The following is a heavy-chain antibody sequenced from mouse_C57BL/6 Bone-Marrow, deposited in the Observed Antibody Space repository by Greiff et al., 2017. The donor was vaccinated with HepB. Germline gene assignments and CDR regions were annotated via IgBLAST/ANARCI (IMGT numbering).Heavy chain of an antibody. Sequence: EVQLVESGPSLVRPSQTLSLTCTVTGFSINSDCYWIWIRQFPGNKLEYIGYTFYSGITYYNPSLESRTYITRDTSKNQFSLKLSSVTTEDTATYYCAVYYDYDEGYAMDYWGQGTSVTVSS. V-gene: IGHV3-3*01. CDR1: GFSINSDCY. CDR3: AVYYDYDEGYAMDY. J-gene: IGHJ4*01. CDR2: TFYSGIT. D-gene: IGHD2-4*01.